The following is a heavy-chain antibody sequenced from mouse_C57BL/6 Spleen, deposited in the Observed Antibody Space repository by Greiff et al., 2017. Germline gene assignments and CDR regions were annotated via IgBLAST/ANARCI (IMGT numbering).Heavy chain of an antibody. D-gene: IGHD2-5*01. J-gene: IGHJ2*01. CDR1: GYSITSGYY. CDR2: ISYDGSN. CDR3: ARFYYSNYPYFDY. Sequence: EVKLQESGPGLVKPSQSLSLTCSVTGYSITSGYYWNWLRQFPGNKLEWMGYISYDGSNNYNPSLKNRISITRDTSKNQFFLKLNSVTTEDTATYYCARFYYSNYPYFDYWGQGTTLTVSS. V-gene: IGHV3-6*01.